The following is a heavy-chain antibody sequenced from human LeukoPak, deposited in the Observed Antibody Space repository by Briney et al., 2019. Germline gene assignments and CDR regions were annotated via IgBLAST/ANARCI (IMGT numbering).Heavy chain of an antibody. CDR3: ASIRAVPPDPYCGGDCHAFDI. Sequence: SETLSLTCTVSGGSISSGGYYWSWIRQPPGKGLEWIGYIYHSGSTYYNPSLKSRVTISVDTSKNQFSLKLSSVTAADTAVYYCASIRAVPPDPYCGGDCHAFDIWGQGTMVTVSS. D-gene: IGHD2-21*02. V-gene: IGHV4-30-2*01. J-gene: IGHJ3*02. CDR2: IYHSGST. CDR1: GGSISSGGYY.